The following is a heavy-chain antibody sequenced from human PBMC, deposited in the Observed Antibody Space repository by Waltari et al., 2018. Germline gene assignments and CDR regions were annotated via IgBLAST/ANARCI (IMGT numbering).Heavy chain of an antibody. CDR1: GDSITSASY. J-gene: IGHJ4*02. D-gene: IGHD4-17*01. CDR2: VYHFGSS. CDR3: ARHESAHYGGFDS. Sequence: QVQLQESGPGLVKPSETLSLTCAVSGDSITSASYWGWIRQPPGKGLEWIGYVYHFGSSSYNPSRKRRVPMSVDTSKRQFSLNLSSVTAADTAVYYCARHESAHYGGFDSWGRGTLVTVSA. V-gene: IGHV4-38-2*01.